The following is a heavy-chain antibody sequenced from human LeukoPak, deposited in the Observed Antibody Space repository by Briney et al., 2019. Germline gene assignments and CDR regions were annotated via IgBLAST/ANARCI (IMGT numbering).Heavy chain of an antibody. D-gene: IGHD2-15*01. V-gene: IGHV3-33*08. Sequence: GALRLSCAASGFTFSSYAMHWVRQAPGKGLEWVAVIWYDGSNKYYADSVKGRFTISRDNSKNTLYLQMNSLRAEDTAVYYCAKTSVCSGGSCYYDGIDIWGQGTMVTVSS. CDR1: GFTFSSYA. J-gene: IGHJ3*02. CDR2: IWYDGSNK. CDR3: AKTSVCSGGSCYYDGIDI.